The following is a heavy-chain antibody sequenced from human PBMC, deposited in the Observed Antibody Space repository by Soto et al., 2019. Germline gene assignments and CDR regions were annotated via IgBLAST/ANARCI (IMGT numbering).Heavy chain of an antibody. CDR2: IYYSGST. Sequence: PSETLSLTCTVSGGSISSYYWSWIRQPPGKGLEWIGYIYYSGSTNYNPSLKSRVTISVDTSKNQFSLKLSSVTAADTAVYYCARVVDYGDYLDYWGQGTLVTVSS. J-gene: IGHJ4*02. D-gene: IGHD4-17*01. CDR3: ARVVDYGDYLDY. CDR1: GGSISSYY. V-gene: IGHV4-59*01.